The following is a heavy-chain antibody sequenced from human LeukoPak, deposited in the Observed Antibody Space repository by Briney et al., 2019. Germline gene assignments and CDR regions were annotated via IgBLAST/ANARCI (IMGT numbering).Heavy chain of an antibody. CDR3: ARGRWFDY. CDR2: SSGSSI. J-gene: IGHJ4*02. D-gene: IGHD6-13*01. V-gene: IGHV3-11*01. Sequence: GGSLRLSCAASGFTFSDYYMSWIRQAPGKGLEWVSYSSGSSIYYADFVKGRFTISRDNAKNSLYLQMNSLRAEDTAVYYCARGRWFDYWGQGTLVTVSS. CDR1: GFTFSDYY.